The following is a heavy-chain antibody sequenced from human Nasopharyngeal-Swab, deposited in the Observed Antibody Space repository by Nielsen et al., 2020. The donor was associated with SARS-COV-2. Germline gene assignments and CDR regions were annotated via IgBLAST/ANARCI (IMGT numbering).Heavy chain of an antibody. CDR2: ISDDSGAK. Sequence: GESLKISCAASGFSFSTYTMNWARRAPGKGLEWLSSISDDSGAKYHADSVKGRFTISRDNAKNSLFLEMNSLRAEDTAVYYCLRGDSRDYWGPGTLVSVSS. J-gene: IGHJ4*02. CDR3: LRGDSRDY. D-gene: IGHD3-22*01. CDR1: GFSFSTYT. V-gene: IGHV3-21*01.